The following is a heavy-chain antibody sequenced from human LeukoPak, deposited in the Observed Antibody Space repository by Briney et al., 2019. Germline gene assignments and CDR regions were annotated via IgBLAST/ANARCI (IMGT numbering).Heavy chain of an antibody. CDR1: GFTFSSYA. CDR3: AKDLVIVGLGLDD. J-gene: IGHJ4*02. CDR2: ISGSGGST. V-gene: IGHV3-23*01. Sequence: GRSLRLSCAASGFTFSSYAMSWVRQAPGKGLEWVSAISGSGGSTYYADSVKGRFTISRDNSKNTLYLQMNSLRAEDTAVYYCAKDLVIVGLGLDDWGQGTLVTVSS. D-gene: IGHD3-22*01.